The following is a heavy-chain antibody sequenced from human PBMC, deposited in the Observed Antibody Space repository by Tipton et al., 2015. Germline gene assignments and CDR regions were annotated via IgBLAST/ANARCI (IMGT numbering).Heavy chain of an antibody. V-gene: IGHV4-61*08. J-gene: IGHJ4*02. Sequence: TLSLTCTVSGASGISGGYYWSWIRQPPGEGLEYIGHIYYTGSPKYNPSLTRRVFISIDTSKNQFSLELSSVTAADTAVYYCAYQDYDSLTRDYQTVDYWGQGTLVTVSS. CDR2: IYYTGSP. CDR3: AYQDYDSLTRDYQTVDY. CDR1: GASGISGGYY. D-gene: IGHD3-9*01.